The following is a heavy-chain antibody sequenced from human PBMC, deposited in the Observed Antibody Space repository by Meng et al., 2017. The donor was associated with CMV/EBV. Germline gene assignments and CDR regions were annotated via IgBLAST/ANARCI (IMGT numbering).Heavy chain of an antibody. CDR2: ISYDGSNK. Sequence: SCAASGFTFSSYAMHCGRQAPGKGLEWVAVISYDGSNKYYADSVKGRFTISRDNSKNTLYLQMNSLRAEDTAVYYCARVWSSTRIDYWGQGTLVTVSS. J-gene: IGHJ4*02. CDR1: GFTFSSYA. CDR3: ARVWSSTRIDY. D-gene: IGHD2-2*01. V-gene: IGHV3-30*04.